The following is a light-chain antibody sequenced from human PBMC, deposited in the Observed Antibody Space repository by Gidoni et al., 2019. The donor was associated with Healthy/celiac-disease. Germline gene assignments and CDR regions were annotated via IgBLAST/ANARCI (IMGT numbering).Light chain of an antibody. CDR1: SANIGAGYD. CDR3: QSYDSSLSGYV. CDR2: GNS. V-gene: IGLV1-40*01. Sequence: QSVLTQPPSVSGDPGQRVTIPCTGSSANIGAGYDVHWYQQLPGTAPKLLIYGNSNRPSGVPDRFSGSKSGTSASLAITGLQSEVEADYYCQSYDSSLSGYVFGTGTKVTVL. J-gene: IGLJ1*01.